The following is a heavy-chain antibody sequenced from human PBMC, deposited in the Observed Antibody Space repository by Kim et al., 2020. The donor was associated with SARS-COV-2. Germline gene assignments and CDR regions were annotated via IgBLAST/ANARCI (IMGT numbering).Heavy chain of an antibody. V-gene: IGHV4-59*08. D-gene: IGHD2-15*01. CDR1: GGSISSYY. CDR2: IYYSGST. J-gene: IGHJ3*02. Sequence: SETLSLTCTVSGGSISSYYWSWIRQPPGKGLEWIGYIYYSGSTNYNPSLKSRVTISVDTSKNQFSLKLSSVTAADTAVYYCARRSLGYCSGGSCQQAFDIRGQGTMVTVSS. CDR3: ARRSLGYCSGGSCQQAFDI.